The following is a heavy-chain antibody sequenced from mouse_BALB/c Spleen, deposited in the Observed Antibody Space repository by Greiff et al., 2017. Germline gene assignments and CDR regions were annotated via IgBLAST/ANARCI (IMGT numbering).Heavy chain of an antibody. J-gene: IGHJ4*01. CDR1: GYSITSDYA. V-gene: IGHV3-2*02. D-gene: IGHD1-3*01. Sequence: EVQGVESGPGLVKPSQSLSLTCTVTGYSITSDYAWNWIRQFPGNKLEWMGYISYSGSTSYNPSLKSRISITRDTSKNQFFLQLNSVTTEDTATYYCARLKFYYAMDDWGQGTSVTVSS. CDR3: ARLKFYYAMDD. CDR2: ISYSGST.